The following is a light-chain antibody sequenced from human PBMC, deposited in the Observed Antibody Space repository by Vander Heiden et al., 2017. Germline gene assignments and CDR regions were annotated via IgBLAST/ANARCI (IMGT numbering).Light chain of an antibody. J-gene: IGKJ2*01. CDR3: QQYNSDSGYT. V-gene: IGKV1-5*03. CDR2: KAS. CDR1: QSISSW. Sequence: IQMTQSPSTLSASVGDRVPLTCRASQSISSWLAWYQQKPGKAPKLLIYKASSVESGVPSRFSGSGSGTEFTLTISSLQPDDFATYYCQQYNSDSGYTFGQGTKLEIK.